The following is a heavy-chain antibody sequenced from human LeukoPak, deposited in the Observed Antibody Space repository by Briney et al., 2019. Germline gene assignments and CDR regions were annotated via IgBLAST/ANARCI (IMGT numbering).Heavy chain of an antibody. J-gene: IGHJ4*02. D-gene: IGHD6-6*01. V-gene: IGHV1-69*05. Sequence: SVKVSFKSSGGTFSSYAISWVRQAPGQGLEWMGGIIPIFGTANYAQKFQGRVTITTDESTSTAYMELSSLRSEDTAVYYCARDRSIAAPPDEDWGQGTLVTVSS. CDR2: IIPIFGTA. CDR3: ARDRSIAAPPDED. CDR1: GGTFSSYA.